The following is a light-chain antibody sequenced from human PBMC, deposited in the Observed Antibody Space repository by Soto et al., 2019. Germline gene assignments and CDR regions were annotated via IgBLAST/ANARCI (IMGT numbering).Light chain of an antibody. CDR3: QQYYSYPPIT. Sequence: IRMTQSPSSLSASTGERATITCRASQGISSNLAWYQQKPGKAPKLLIYAASTMASGVPSRSSGSGSGTDFTLTIICLLSEDFSTYYCQQYYSYPPITFGQGTRLEI. J-gene: IGKJ5*01. V-gene: IGKV1-8*01. CDR2: AAS. CDR1: QGISSN.